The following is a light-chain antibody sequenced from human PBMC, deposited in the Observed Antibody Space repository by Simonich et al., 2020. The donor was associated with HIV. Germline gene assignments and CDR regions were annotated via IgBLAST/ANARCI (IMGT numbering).Light chain of an antibody. V-gene: IGLV2-23*01. Sequence: QSALTQPASVFGSPGQSITISCTGTSSDVGSYNLVSWYQQHPGKAPKLMIYEGSARPSGVSNRFSGSRSGNTASLTISGLQAEDEADYYCCSYAGSNTYVFGTGTKVTVL. CDR1: SSDVGSYNL. CDR2: EGS. J-gene: IGLJ1*01. CDR3: CSYAGSNTYV.